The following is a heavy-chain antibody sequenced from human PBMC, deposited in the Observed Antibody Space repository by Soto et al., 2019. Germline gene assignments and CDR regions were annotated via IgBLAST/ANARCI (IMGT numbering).Heavy chain of an antibody. V-gene: IGHV3-74*03. CDR3: SRGILGSGTANDH. CDR1: GFTFSR. D-gene: IGHD3-10*01. J-gene: IGHJ4*02. Sequence: EVQLVESGGGLVQPGGSLILSCAASGFTFSRMVWVRQAPRKGLVWASRIIGDGLYTTYADSVKGRFTISRDNAKNTVYLQMNSLRVEDTAVYYCSRGILGSGTANDHWGQGTLVTVSS. CDR2: IIGDGLYT.